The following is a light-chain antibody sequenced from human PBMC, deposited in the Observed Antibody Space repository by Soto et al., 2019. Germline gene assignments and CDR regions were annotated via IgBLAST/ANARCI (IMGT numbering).Light chain of an antibody. CDR3: SSYVAINTWV. Sequence: QSALTQPASVSGSPGQSITISCTGTSSDIGDYNYVSWYQQVPGSAPKLMIYGVTNRPSGVSSRFSGSKSGNTASLTISGLQAEDEADYYCSSYVAINTWVFGGGTKLTVL. V-gene: IGLV2-14*01. CDR2: GVT. J-gene: IGLJ3*02. CDR1: SSDIGDYNY.